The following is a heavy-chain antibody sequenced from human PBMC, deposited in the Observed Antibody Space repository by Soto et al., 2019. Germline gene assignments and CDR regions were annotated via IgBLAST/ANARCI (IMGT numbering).Heavy chain of an antibody. CDR3: ASREAITGTTLEDY. J-gene: IGHJ4*02. Sequence: QLQLQESGPGLVKPSETLSLTCTVSGGSISSSSCYWGWIRQPPGKGLEWIGSIYYSGSTYYNPSLKSRVTISVDTSKNLFSLKLSSVTAADTAVYYCASREAITGTTLEDYWGQGTLVTVSS. CDR1: GGSISSSSCY. CDR2: IYYSGST. D-gene: IGHD1-7*01. V-gene: IGHV4-39*01.